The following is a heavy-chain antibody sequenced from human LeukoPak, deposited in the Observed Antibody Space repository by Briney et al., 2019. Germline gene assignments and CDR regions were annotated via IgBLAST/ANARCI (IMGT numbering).Heavy chain of an antibody. D-gene: IGHD6-19*01. CDR1: GGSISSYY. J-gene: IGHJ4*02. Sequence: SETLSLTCTVSGGSISSYYWSWIRQPAGKGLEWIGRIYTSGSTNYNPSLKSRVTMSVDTSKNQFSLKLSSVTAADTAVYYCARPYSSGWYDRFFDYWGQGTLVTVSS. CDR3: ARPYSSGWYDRFFDY. V-gene: IGHV4-4*07. CDR2: IYTSGST.